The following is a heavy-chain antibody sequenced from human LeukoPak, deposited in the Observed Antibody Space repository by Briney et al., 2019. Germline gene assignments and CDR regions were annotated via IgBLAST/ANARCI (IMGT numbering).Heavy chain of an antibody. D-gene: IGHD1-26*01. J-gene: IGHJ4*02. CDR1: GYTFTGYY. CDR2: INPSGGST. V-gene: IGHV1-46*01. Sequence: ASVKVSCKASGYTFTGYYMHWVRQAPGQGLEWMGIINPSGGSTSYAQKFQGRVTMTRDTSTSTVYMELSSLRSEDTAVYYCARDRGEQPPPTYFDYWGQGTLVTVSS. CDR3: ARDRGEQPPPTYFDY.